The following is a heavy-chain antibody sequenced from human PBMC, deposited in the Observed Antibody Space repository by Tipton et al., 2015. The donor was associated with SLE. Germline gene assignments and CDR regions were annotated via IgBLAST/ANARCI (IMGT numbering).Heavy chain of an antibody. CDR3: ARTPYYDFWSGYYLDY. Sequence: TLSLTCTVSGGSISSHYWSWIRQPPGKGLEWIGYIYYSGGTNYNPSLKSRVTISVDTSKNQFSLKLSSVTAADTAVYYCARTPYYDFWSGYYLDYWGQGTLITVSS. CDR2: IYYSGGT. J-gene: IGHJ4*02. D-gene: IGHD3-3*01. V-gene: IGHV4-59*11. CDR1: GGSISSHY.